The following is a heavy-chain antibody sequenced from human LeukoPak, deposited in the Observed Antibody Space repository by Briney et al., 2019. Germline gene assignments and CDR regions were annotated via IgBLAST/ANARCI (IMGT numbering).Heavy chain of an antibody. D-gene: IGHD6-19*01. V-gene: IGHV4-34*01. J-gene: IGHJ5*02. Sequence: PSETRSPTCAVYGGSFSGYNWSWIRQPPGKGLEWFGEINHSGSTNYNPSLKSRVTISVDTSKNQFSLKLSSVTAADTAVYYCAREEATVAGTKNWFDPWGQGTLVTVSS. CDR1: GGSFSGYN. CDR2: INHSGST. CDR3: AREEATVAGTKNWFDP.